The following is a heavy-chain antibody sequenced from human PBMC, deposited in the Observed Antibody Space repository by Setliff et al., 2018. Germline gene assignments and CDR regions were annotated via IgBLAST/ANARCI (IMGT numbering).Heavy chain of an antibody. CDR1: GYTFTSYD. J-gene: IGHJ4*02. V-gene: IGHV1-8*03. CDR2: MNPNSGNT. D-gene: IGHD1-26*01. CDR3: AIPSSGNFYFDY. Sequence: ASVKVSCKASGYTFTSYDINWVRQATGQGLEWMGWMNPNSGNTGYAQKFQGRVTITADQSTRTAYMELSSLRSEDTAVYYCAIPSSGNFYFDYWGQGTLVTVSS.